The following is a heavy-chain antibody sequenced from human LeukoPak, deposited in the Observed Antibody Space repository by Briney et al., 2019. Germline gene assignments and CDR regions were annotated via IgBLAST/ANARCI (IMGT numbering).Heavy chain of an antibody. CDR1: GFTFSSYA. V-gene: IGHV3-23*01. CDR2: ISGSGGST. Sequence: GGSLRLSCAASGFTFSSYAMSWVRQAPGKGLEWVSAISGSGGSTYYTDSVKGRFTISRDNSKNTLYLQMNSLRAEDTAVYYCAKAGIVATIILDYWGQGTLVTVSS. J-gene: IGHJ4*02. D-gene: IGHD5-12*01. CDR3: AKAGIVATIILDY.